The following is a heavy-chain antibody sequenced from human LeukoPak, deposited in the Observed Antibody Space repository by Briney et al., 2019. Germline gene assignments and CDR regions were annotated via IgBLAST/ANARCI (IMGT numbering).Heavy chain of an antibody. CDR2: ISSSSGFI. D-gene: IGHD3-16*02. V-gene: IGHV3-21*01. CDR1: GFTFSSYS. J-gene: IGHJ6*02. Sequence: GSLRLSCAASGFTFSSYSMNWVRQAPGRGLEWVSSISSSSGFIYYADPVKGRFTISRDNAKNSLCLQMNALRAEDTAVYFCARGGYDYVWGTYLYYYCGMDVWGQGTTVTVSS. CDR3: ARGGYDYVWGTYLYYYCGMDV.